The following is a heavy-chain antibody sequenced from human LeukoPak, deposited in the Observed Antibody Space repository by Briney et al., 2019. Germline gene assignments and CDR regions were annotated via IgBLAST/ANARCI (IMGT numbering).Heavy chain of an antibody. CDR3: ARLIGGGDYVSDWYFDL. J-gene: IGHJ2*01. Sequence: SETLSLTCTVSGGSISSYYWSWIRQPPGKGLEWIGYIYYSGSTNYNPSLKSRVTISVDTSKNQFSLKLSPVTAADTAVYYCARLIGGGDYVSDWYFDLWGRGTLVTVSS. CDR1: GGSISSYY. CDR2: IYYSGST. V-gene: IGHV4-59*08. D-gene: IGHD4-17*01.